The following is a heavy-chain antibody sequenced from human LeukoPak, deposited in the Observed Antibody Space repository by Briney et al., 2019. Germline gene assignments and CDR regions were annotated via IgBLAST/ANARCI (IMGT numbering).Heavy chain of an antibody. CDR1: GYTLTELS. CDR3: STRSSNAYGLTYYGMDV. V-gene: IGHV1-24*01. Sequence: ASVKVSCKVAGYTLTELSMHWVRHAAGKGLEWMGCFVPEDGETIYAQKLQGRVTMTVDTSTDTVYVELSSLRSGDTAVYYYSTRSSNAYGLTYYGMDVWGKGTTVTVSS. D-gene: IGHD3-10*01. CDR2: FVPEDGET. J-gene: IGHJ6*04.